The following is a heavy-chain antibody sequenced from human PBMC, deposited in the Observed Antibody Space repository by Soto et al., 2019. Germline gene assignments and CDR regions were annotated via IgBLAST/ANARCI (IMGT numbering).Heavy chain of an antibody. Sequence: QVQVVQSGAEVKRPGASVKVSCQVSGYTLTELSLHWVRQPPGKGLEWMGGFDPEDAETIFAQKFQGRVTLTEDTSTDTAYMELSSLGSDDTAVYYCATRTYYDYVWGSFDYWGQGTPVTVSS. D-gene: IGHD3-16*01. J-gene: IGHJ4*02. CDR2: FDPEDAET. CDR1: GYTLTELS. CDR3: ATRTYYDYVWGSFDY. V-gene: IGHV1-24*01.